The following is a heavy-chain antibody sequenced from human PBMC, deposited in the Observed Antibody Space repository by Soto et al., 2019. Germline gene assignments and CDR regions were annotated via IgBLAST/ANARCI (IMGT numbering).Heavy chain of an antibody. CDR3: ARAMITFGGVIVAPGFDY. V-gene: IGHV1-69*13. J-gene: IGHJ4*02. D-gene: IGHD3-16*02. Sequence: ASLKVSCKASGGTFSSYAISWVRQAPGQGLEWMGGIIPIFGTANYAQKFQGRVTITADESTSTAYMELSSLRSEDTAVYYCARAMITFGGVIVAPGFDYWGQGTLVTVSS. CDR2: IIPIFGTA. CDR1: GGTFSSYA.